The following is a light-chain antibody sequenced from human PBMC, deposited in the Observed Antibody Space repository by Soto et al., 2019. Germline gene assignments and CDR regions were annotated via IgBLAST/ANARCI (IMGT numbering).Light chain of an antibody. Sequence: DIQMTQSPSTLSASVGYRVTITCRASQSIDSWLAWYQQKPGEAPKLLIFDVFNLETGVPARFSGSGSGTEFTLTISSRQPDDLATYYCQQYSSYWTFGPGTKVEIK. CDR1: QSIDSW. CDR2: DVF. CDR3: QQYSSYWT. J-gene: IGKJ1*01. V-gene: IGKV1-5*01.